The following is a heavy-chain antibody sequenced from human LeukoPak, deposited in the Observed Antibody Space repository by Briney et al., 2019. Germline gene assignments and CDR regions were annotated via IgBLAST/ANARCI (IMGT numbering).Heavy chain of an antibody. CDR2: ISSSSSTI. Sequence: GGSLRLSCAASGFTFSSYSMNWVRQAPGKGLEWVSYISSSSSTIYYADSVKGRFTISRDNAKNSLYLQMNSLRAEDTAVYYCARELLWFGELLSLDAFDIWGQGTMVTVSS. CDR1: GFTFSSYS. V-gene: IGHV3-48*01. J-gene: IGHJ3*02. CDR3: ARELLWFGELLSLDAFDI. D-gene: IGHD3-10*01.